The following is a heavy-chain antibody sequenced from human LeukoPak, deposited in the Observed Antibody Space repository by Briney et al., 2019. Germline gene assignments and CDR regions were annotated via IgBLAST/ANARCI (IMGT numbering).Heavy chain of an antibody. V-gene: IGHV1-69*05. J-gene: IGHJ4*02. Sequence: SVKVSCRASGGTFSSYAISWVRQAPGQGLEWMGGIIPIFGTANYAQKFQGRVTITTDESTSTAYMELSSLRSEDTAVYYCARDRGTVTTALDYWGQGTLVTVSS. CDR2: IIPIFGTA. CDR1: GGTFSSYA. D-gene: IGHD4-11*01. CDR3: ARDRGTVTTALDY.